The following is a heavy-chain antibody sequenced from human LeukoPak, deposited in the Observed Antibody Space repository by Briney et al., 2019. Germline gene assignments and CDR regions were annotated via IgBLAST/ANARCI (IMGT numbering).Heavy chain of an antibody. D-gene: IGHD3-3*01. J-gene: IGHJ4*02. CDR1: GYTFTSYA. Sequence: ASVKVSCKASGYTFTSYAISWVRQAPGQGLEWMGGISTYNGHTNCAQKLQGRVTMTTDTSTSTACMELRSLRSDDTAVYYCAREDNLMDFWSGYSDYWGQGTLVTVSS. CDR3: AREDNLMDFWSGYSDY. CDR2: ISTYNGHT. V-gene: IGHV1-18*01.